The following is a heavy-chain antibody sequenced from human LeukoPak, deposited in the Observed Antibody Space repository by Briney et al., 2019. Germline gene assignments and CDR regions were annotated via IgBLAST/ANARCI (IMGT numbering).Heavy chain of an antibody. CDR1: GGSVSSSSYY. CDR3: ARVRRIAAAGTAGFDY. Sequence: SETLSLTCTVSGGSVSSSSYYWGWIRQPPGKGLEWIGSIYYSGSTYYNPSLKSRVTISVDTSKNQFSLKLSSVTAADTAVYYCARVRRIAAAGTAGFDYWGQGTLVTVSS. CDR2: IYYSGST. V-gene: IGHV4-39*07. D-gene: IGHD6-13*01. J-gene: IGHJ4*02.